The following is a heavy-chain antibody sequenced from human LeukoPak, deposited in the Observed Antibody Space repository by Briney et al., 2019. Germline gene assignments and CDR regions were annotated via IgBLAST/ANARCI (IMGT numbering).Heavy chain of an antibody. D-gene: IGHD2-2*01. CDR3: ARGSSTSSQD. CDR1: GFTFSTYW. J-gene: IGHJ4*02. CDR2: INTDGIST. V-gene: IGHV3-74*01. Sequence: PGGSLRLSCAASGFTFSTYWMHWVRHAPGKGLVWVSRINTDGISTNYADPVKGRFTMSRDNAKNTLYLQMNNLTTEDTAVYYCARGSSTSSQDWGQGTLVTVSS.